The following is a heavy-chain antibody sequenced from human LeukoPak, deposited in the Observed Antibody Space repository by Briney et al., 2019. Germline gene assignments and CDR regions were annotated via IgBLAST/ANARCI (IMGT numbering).Heavy chain of an antibody. D-gene: IGHD6-19*01. CDR1: GGSISSYY. CDR3: ARFGYSSGCDY. Sequence: PSETLSLTCTVSGGSISSYYWSWIRQPSGKGLEWIGYIYYSGSTNYNPSLKSRVTISVDTSKHQFSLKLSSVTAADTAVYYCARFGYSSGCDYWGQGTLVTVSS. J-gene: IGHJ4*02. CDR2: IYYSGST. V-gene: IGHV4-59*01.